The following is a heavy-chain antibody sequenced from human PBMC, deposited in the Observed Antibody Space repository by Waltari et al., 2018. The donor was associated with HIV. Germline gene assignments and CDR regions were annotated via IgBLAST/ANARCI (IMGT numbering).Heavy chain of an antibody. CDR1: GRSIGRGRYC. CDR3: ARVSTVVTPYFDL. V-gene: IGHV4-61*02. CDR2: IYTSGRT. J-gene: IGHJ2*01. D-gene: IGHD4-17*01. Sequence: QVHLPESRPTLMMTSRPLSLTCQGSGRSIGRGRYCWSWLRQPAGKGLEWIGRIYTSGRTNYNPSLKIRVTISVDTSKNQFSLKLSSVTAADTAVYYCARVSTVVTPYFDLWGRGPLVTVSS.